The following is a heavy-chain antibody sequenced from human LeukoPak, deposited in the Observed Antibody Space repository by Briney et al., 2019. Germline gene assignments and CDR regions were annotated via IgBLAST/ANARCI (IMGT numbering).Heavy chain of an antibody. D-gene: IGHD7-27*01. CDR3: VRTPPNWGFDY. CDR1: GYTFTTHD. Sequence: ASVTVSFTASGYTFTTHDINWVRQATGQGLEWLGWMSPNSGDTGYAQKVQGRVTMTSDSSISTAYMELSSLRSEDTAIYYCVRTPPNWGFDYWGQGTLVTVSS. J-gene: IGHJ4*02. V-gene: IGHV1-8*01. CDR2: MSPNSGDT.